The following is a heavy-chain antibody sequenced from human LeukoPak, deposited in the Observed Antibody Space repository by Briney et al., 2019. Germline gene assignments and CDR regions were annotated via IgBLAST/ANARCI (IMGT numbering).Heavy chain of an antibody. D-gene: IGHD2-21*02. CDR3: TRMTAGHDY. CDR1: GVSFDDYY. Sequence: PSETLSLTCAVSGVSFDDYYWSWVRQTPGKGLEWIGEINHSGYTNDSPPLKSRVTLSIDTSRKQFSLNLRSVTVADTGIYYCTRMTAGHDYWGQGTLVTVSS. CDR2: INHSGYT. V-gene: IGHV4-34*01. J-gene: IGHJ4*02.